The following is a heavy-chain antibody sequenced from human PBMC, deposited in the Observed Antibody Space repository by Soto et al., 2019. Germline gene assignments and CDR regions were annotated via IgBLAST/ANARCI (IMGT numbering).Heavy chain of an antibody. D-gene: IGHD3-22*01. CDR2: INSDGSST. J-gene: IGHJ6*02. Sequence: GGSLRLSCAASGFTFSSYWMHWVRQAPGKGLVWVSRINSDGSSTSYADSVKGRFTISRDNAKNTLYLQMNSLRAEDTAVYYCARLDSSGYYPFFYYYYGMDVWGQGTTVTVSS. CDR1: GFTFSSYW. V-gene: IGHV3-74*01. CDR3: ARLDSSGYYPFFYYYYGMDV.